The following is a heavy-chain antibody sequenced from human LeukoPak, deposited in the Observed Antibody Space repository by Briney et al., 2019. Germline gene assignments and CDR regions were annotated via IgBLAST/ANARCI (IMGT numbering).Heavy chain of an antibody. V-gene: IGHV1-69*13. J-gene: IGHJ4*02. Sequence: SVKVSCKASGGTFSSYAISWVRQAPGQGLEWMGGIIPIFGTANYAQKFQGRVTITADESTSTAYMELSSLRSEDTAVYSCARGVAVAGTIDRSVFPYYFDYWGQGTLVTVSS. CDR2: IIPIFGTA. CDR3: ARGVAVAGTIDRSVFPYYFDY. CDR1: GGTFSSYA. D-gene: IGHD6-19*01.